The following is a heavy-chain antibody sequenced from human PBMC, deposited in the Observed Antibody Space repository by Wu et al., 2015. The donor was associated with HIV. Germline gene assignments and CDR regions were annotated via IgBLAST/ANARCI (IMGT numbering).Heavy chain of an antibody. J-gene: IGHJ6*02. CDR3: ARDTFNFNLELRRLPVLDV. CDR1: GYTFTNYY. V-gene: IGHV1-46*01. D-gene: IGHD1-7*01. Sequence: QVQLVQSGAEVKKPGASVKISCKSSGYTFTNYYVHWVRLVPGQGFVWMGIINPIGGSPRYAQRFQGRITMTTDTSTSTVYMELSSLTSDDTAMYYCARDTFNFNLELRRLPVLDVWGRRDRGHRLL. CDR2: INPIGGSP.